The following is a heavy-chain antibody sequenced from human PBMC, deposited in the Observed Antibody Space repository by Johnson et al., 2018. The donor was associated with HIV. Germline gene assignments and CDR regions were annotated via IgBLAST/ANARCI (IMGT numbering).Heavy chain of an antibody. J-gene: IGHJ3*02. V-gene: IGHV3-NL1*01. CDR2: IYSGGNT. CDR1: GFTFSSYG. D-gene: IGHD5-18*01. Sequence: QVQLVESGGGVVQPGRSLRLSCAASGFTFSSYGMHWVRQAPGKGLEWVAVIYSGGNTYYADSVKGRFTISRDNSKNTLYLQMSSLRAEDTAVSYCARAYSYGAFDIWGQGTMVTVSS. CDR3: ARAYSYGAFDI.